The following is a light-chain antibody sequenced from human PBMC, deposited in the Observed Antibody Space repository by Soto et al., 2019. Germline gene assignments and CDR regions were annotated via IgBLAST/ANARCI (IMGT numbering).Light chain of an antibody. J-gene: IGKJ5*01. CDR3: QQSYSAPPIT. V-gene: IGKV1-39*01. CDR2: AAS. CDR1: QSISSY. Sequence: DIQMTQSPSSLPASVGDRVTITCRSSQSISSYLNWYQQKPGKAHKLLIYAASTLQSGVPSRFSGSGSGTDFALTISSLQPEDFATYYCQQSYSAPPITFGQGTRLEIK.